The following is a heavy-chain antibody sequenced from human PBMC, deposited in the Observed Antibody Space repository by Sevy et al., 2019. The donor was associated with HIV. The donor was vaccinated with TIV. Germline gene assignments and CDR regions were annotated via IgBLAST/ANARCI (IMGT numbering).Heavy chain of an antibody. V-gene: IGHV3-23*01. J-gene: IGHJ4*02. CDR2: LSVGCGEI. D-gene: IGHD2-8*01. CDR1: GFTFSKYS. CDR3: AREGCTKPHDY. Sequence: GGSLRLSCAASGFTFSKYSMSWVRQPPGKGLEWVSTLSVGCGEINYADSGKGRFTISRDNSKSSVYLQMNNLRPEDTAVYYCAREGCTKPHDYWGQGTLVTVSS.